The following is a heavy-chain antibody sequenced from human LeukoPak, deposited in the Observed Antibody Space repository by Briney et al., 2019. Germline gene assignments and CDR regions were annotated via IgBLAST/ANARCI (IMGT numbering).Heavy chain of an antibody. CDR3: ARCQGRPSPYYYYYMDV. V-gene: IGHV4-59*12. J-gene: IGHJ6*03. CDR2: ISYSGST. Sequence: PSETLSLTCTVSGGSIGSYYWSWIRQPPGKGLEWIGYISYSGSTNYNPSLKSRVTISVDTSKNQFSLKLSSVTAADTAVYYCARCQGRPSPYYYYYMDVWGKGTTVTVSS. CDR1: GGSIGSYY.